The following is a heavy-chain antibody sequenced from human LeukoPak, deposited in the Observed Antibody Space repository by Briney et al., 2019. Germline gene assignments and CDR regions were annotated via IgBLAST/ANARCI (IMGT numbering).Heavy chain of an antibody. CDR2: IKQDGGEK. CDR1: GTTFSRYW. J-gene: IGHJ4*02. Sequence: PGGSLRLSCVDSGTTFSRYWMSWVRQAPGKGLEWVANIKQDGGEKYYVDSVKGRFTISRDNAKNSLYLQMNSLRVEDTAVYYCVRGCGKSSCPYYLDSWGQGTLVTVSS. CDR3: VRGCGKSSCPYYLDS. D-gene: IGHD6-13*01. V-gene: IGHV3-7*03.